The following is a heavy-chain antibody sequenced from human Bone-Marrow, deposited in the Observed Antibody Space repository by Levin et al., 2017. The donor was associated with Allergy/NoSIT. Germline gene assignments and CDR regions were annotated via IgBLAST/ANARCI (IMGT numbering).Heavy chain of an antibody. CDR1: GDYITNYY. Sequence: SETLSLTCTVSGDYITNYYWSWVRQPPGKGLDYIGCINDGGATDYNPSLKSRVTISVDTTKSQFSLRLSSVTAADTAVYYCARLRFYYDTSGFPKLHFFDSWGQGALVTVSS. J-gene: IGHJ4*02. V-gene: IGHV4-59*08. D-gene: IGHD3-22*01. CDR2: INDGGAT. CDR3: ARLRFYYDTSGFPKLHFFDS.